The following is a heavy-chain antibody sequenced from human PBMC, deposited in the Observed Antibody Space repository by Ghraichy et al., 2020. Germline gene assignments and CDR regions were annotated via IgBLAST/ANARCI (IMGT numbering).Heavy chain of an antibody. CDR1: GFTFSSYW. CDR3: ARVGITAAPLDY. D-gene: IGHD6-13*01. V-gene: IGHV3-7*03. J-gene: IGHJ4*02. Sequence: GGSLRLSCAASGFTFSSYWMTWVRQAPGKGLEWVANIKQDGSEKYYVDSLKGRFTFSRDNAKSSLYLQMNSLRAEDTAVYYCARVGITAAPLDYWGQGTLVTVSS. CDR2: IKQDGSEK.